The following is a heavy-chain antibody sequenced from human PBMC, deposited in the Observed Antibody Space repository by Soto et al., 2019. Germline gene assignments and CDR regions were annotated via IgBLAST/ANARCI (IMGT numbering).Heavy chain of an antibody. V-gene: IGHV5-51*01. CDR1: GYSFTSYW. J-gene: IGHJ2*01. D-gene: IGHD6-13*01. CDR2: IYPGDSDT. Sequence: PGESLKISCKGSGYSFTSYWIGWVRQMPGKGLECMGIIYPGDSDTRYSPSFQGQVTISADKSISTAYLQWSSLKASDTAMYYCARPAAAGFLFNDTAATGIYSLALLDALPISTGESLKISCKASGYSFTTYW. CDR3: ARPAAAGFLFNDTAATGIYSLALLDALPISTGESLKISCKASGYSFTTYW.